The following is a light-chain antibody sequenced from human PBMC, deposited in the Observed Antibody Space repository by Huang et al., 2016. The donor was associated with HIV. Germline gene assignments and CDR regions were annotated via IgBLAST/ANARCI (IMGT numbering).Light chain of an antibody. CDR3: HQTYRTAST. Sequence: DIQMTQSPSSLSASVGDRVTITCRASQRISTSLNWYQQKPGKAPNLLLFATSTLQRGRQSRLRGSGSGTDFTLTISSLQAEDFATYYCHQTYRTASTFGQGTRLEIK. CDR2: ATS. V-gene: IGKV1-39*01. CDR1: QRISTS. J-gene: IGKJ5*01.